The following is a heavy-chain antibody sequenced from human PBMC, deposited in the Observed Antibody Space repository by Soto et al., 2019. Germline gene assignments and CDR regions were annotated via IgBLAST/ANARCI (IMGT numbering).Heavy chain of an antibody. V-gene: IGHV1-8*01. CDR1: GYTFTSYD. J-gene: IGHJ6*02. CDR3: ARPARGYCSSTSWYFYGMVV. Sequence: ASVKVSCKASGYTFTSYDINWVRQATGQGLEWMGWMNPNSGNTGYAQKFQGRVTMTRNTSISTAYMELSSLRTEDTAVYYCARPARGYCSSTSWYFYGMVVWDQETSVTVSS. CDR2: MNPNSGNT. D-gene: IGHD2-2*03.